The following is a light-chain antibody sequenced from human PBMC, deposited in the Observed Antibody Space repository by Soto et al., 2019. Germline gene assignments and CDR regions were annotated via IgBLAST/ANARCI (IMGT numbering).Light chain of an antibody. Sequence: DIQMTQSPSTLPASVADRFTITCPASQSISSYLNWYQQKPGKAPKLLIYAASSLQSGVPSRFSGSGSGTEFTLTISSLQPDDFATYYCQHYNSYSEAFGQGTKVDIK. CDR3: QHYNSYSEA. J-gene: IGKJ1*01. V-gene: IGKV1-5*01. CDR1: QSISSY. CDR2: AAS.